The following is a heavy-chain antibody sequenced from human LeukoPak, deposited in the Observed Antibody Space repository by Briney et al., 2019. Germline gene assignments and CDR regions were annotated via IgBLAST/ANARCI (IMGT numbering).Heavy chain of an antibody. CDR3: ARDQIIVATILDYYYGMDV. D-gene: IGHD5-12*01. J-gene: IGHJ6*02. CDR2: ISYDGSNK. V-gene: IGHV3-30-3*01. Sequence: GGSLRLSCAASGSYWMHWVRQAPGKGLEWVAIISYDGSNKYYADSVKGRFTISRDNSKNTLYLQMNSLRAEDTAVYYCARDQIIVATILDYYYGMDVWGQGTTVTVSS. CDR1: GSYW.